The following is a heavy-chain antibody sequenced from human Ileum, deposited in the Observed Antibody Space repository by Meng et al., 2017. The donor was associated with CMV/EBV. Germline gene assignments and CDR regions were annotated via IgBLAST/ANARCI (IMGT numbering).Heavy chain of an antibody. D-gene: IGHD3-22*01. J-gene: IGHJ4*02. CDR2: INHSGST. V-gene: IGHV4-34*01. CDR3: AGSFYDRVGGYFEF. Sequence: QLQPWWAELLKPSEPLPLTCAGYGGYFNNYYWNWIRQPPGKGLEWIGEINHSGSTNYNPSLESRVTISVDTSKNQFSLNLISVTAADTATYYCAGSFYDRVGGYFEFWGQGVLVTVSS. CDR1: GGYFNNYY.